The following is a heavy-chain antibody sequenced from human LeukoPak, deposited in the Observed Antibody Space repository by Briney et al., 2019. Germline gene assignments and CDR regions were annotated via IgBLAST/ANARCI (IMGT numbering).Heavy chain of an antibody. D-gene: IGHD6-6*01. CDR3: ARVTTGSSSLFDY. CDR2: IYHSGST. J-gene: IGHJ4*02. Sequence: SETLSLTCTVSGYSISSGYYWGWIRQPPGKGLAWIGSIYHSGSTYYNPSLKSRVTISVDTSKNQFSLKLNSVTAADTAVYYCARVTTGSSSLFDYWGQGTLLTVSS. V-gene: IGHV4-38-2*02. CDR1: GYSISSGYY.